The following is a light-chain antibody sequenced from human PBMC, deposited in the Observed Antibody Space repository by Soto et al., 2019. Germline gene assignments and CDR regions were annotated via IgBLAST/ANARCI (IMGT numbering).Light chain of an antibody. CDR2: DAY. CDR3: QRRHMWPIT. V-gene: IGKV3-11*01. Sequence: EIVLTQSPGTLSLSPGERATVSCRASQSFRGLLAWYQQKAGQAPRLLIYDAYNRATGIPPRFSGSGSGTDFTLTISRLEPEVSAVYYCQRRHMWPITFGQGTRLEIK. J-gene: IGKJ5*01. CDR1: QSFRGL.